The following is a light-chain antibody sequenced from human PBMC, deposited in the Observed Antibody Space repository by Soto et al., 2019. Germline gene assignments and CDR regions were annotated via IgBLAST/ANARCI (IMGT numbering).Light chain of an antibody. J-gene: IGKJ1*01. CDR3: QQYSSYSRT. CDR1: QSINSW. V-gene: IGKV1-5*03. CDR2: KAS. Sequence: DIQMTQSPSTLSASVGDRVTITCRASQSINSWLTWYQQKPGKAPKVLIYKASSLESGVPSRFSGSGSGTEFTLTINSLQPDDFATYYCQQYSSYSRTFGQGTKVEIK.